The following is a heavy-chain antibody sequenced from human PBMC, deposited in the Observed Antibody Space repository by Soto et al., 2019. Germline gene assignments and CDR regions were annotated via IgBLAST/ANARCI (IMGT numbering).Heavy chain of an antibody. J-gene: IGHJ4*02. CDR3: ARVRRIGMSGSPGDS. CDR2: TYFTGTT. Sequence: KPSETLSLTCDVSGYAISSGFYWAWIRQPPGKRLEWIGNTYFTGTTSYNPSLKTRVTMSVDTSKNQFSLRLSSVTAADTAVFYCARVRRIGMSGSPGDSWGQGTQVTVSS. CDR1: GYAISSGFY. V-gene: IGHV4-38-2*01. D-gene: IGHD3-10*01.